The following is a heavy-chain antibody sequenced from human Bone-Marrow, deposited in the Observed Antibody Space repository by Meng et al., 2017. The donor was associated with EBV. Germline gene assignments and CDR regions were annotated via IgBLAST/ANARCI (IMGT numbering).Heavy chain of an antibody. D-gene: IGHD1-26*01. CDR3: AREAGGSYQEYFQH. CDR2: INSDGSTT. V-gene: IGHV3-74*01. Sequence: VKLGGPGGGLVRPGGYLGLSCAASGFTFSNYWMHWVRQAPGKGLVWVSRINSDGSTTTYADSVKGRITISRDNAKNTLYLQMNSLRPEDTAVYYCAREAGGSYQEYFQHWGQGTLVTVSS. CDR1: GFTFSNYW. J-gene: IGHJ1*01.